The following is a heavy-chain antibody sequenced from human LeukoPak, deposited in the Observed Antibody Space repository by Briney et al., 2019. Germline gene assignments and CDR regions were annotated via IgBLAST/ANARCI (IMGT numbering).Heavy chain of an antibody. V-gene: IGHV3-23*01. Sequence: GGSLRLSCAASGFTFSSYAMSWVHQAPGKGLEWVSAISGSGGSTYYADSVKGRFTISRDNSKNTLYLQMNSLRAEDTAVYYCAKVFPYDFWSGSGYYYGMDVWGQGTTVTVSS. J-gene: IGHJ6*02. D-gene: IGHD3-3*01. CDR1: GFTFSSYA. CDR3: AKVFPYDFWSGSGYYYGMDV. CDR2: ISGSGGST.